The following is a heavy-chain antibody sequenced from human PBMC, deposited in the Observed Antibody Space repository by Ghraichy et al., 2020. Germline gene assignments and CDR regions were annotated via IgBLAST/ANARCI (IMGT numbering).Heavy chain of an antibody. CDR1: GFPFRGYW. V-gene: IGHV3-7*01. Sequence: GESLNISCAASGFPFRGYWMTWGRQAPGKGLEGVASIKQDGTEEKYLDSVKGRFTISRDNPKNSLYLQMKSLRDEDTAVYYCAKNIVVAGKILYYYYGMDVWGQGTTVTVSS. CDR2: IKQDGTEE. CDR3: AKNIVVAGKILYYYYGMDV. D-gene: IGHD6-19*01. J-gene: IGHJ6*02.